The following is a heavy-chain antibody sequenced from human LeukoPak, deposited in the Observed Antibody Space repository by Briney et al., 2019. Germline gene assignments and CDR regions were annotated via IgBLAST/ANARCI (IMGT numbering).Heavy chain of an antibody. CDR1: GFSVSSQY. Sequence: GGSLRLSCAASGFSVSSQYMSWVRQAPGKGLEWVSVRYTGGTTHYADSVKGRFTISRDNAKNTLYLQMKSLRVEDTAVYYCARRKGVSAYHYGMDVWGQGNTVTVTS. D-gene: IGHD6-6*01. J-gene: IGHJ6*02. V-gene: IGHV3-66*01. CDR3: ARRKGVSAYHYGMDV. CDR2: RYTGGTT.